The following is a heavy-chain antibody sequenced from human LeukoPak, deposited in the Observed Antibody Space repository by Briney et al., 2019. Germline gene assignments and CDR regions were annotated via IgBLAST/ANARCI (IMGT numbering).Heavy chain of an antibody. CDR3: ARIYDFWSGYYTGPFDY. Sequence: GASLKISCKGSGLSFTSYWIGWVRPMPGKGLEWMGIIYPGDSDTRYSPSFQGQVTISADKSISTAYLQWSSLKASDTAMYYCARIYDFWSGYYTGPFDYWGQGTLVTVSS. V-gene: IGHV5-51*01. J-gene: IGHJ4*02. D-gene: IGHD3-3*01. CDR2: IYPGDSDT. CDR1: GLSFTSYW.